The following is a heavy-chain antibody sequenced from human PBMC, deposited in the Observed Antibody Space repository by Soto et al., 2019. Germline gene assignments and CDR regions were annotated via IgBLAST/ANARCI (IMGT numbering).Heavy chain of an antibody. Sequence: GSLRLSCAASGFTFSSYAMSWVRQAPGKGLEWVSAISGSGGSTYYADSVKGRFTVSRDNSKNTLYLQMNSLRAEDTAVYYCAKSGSWYWGPSDYWGQGTLVTVSS. CDR3: AKSGSWYWGPSDY. V-gene: IGHV3-23*01. J-gene: IGHJ4*02. D-gene: IGHD6-13*01. CDR2: ISGSGGST. CDR1: GFTFSSYA.